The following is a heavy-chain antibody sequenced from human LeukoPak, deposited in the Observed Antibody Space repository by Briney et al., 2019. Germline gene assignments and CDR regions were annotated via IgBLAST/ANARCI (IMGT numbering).Heavy chain of an antibody. CDR1: GYTFTSYY. D-gene: IGHD3-3*01. Sequence: GASVKVSCKASGYTFTSYYMHWVRQAPGQGLEWMGIINPSGGSTSYAQKFQGRVTMTRDTSTSTVYMELSSLRSEDTAVYYCARRFYDFWSGYSPKTYIDYWGQGTLVTVSS. J-gene: IGHJ4*02. CDR3: ARRFYDFWSGYSPKTYIDY. CDR2: INPSGGST. V-gene: IGHV1-46*01.